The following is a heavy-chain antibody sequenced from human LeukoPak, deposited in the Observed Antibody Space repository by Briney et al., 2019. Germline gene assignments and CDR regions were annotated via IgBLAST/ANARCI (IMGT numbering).Heavy chain of an antibody. CDR2: IYYSGST. V-gene: IGHV4-39*01. Sequence: SETLSLTCTVSGGSISSSSHYWGWIRQPPGKGLEWIGSIYYSGSTYYNPSLKSRVTISVDTSKNQFSLKLSSVTAADTAVYYCARPNALLWFGELMHNWFDPWGQGTLVTVSS. CDR3: ARPNALLWFGELMHNWFDP. D-gene: IGHD3-10*01. CDR1: GGSISSSSHY. J-gene: IGHJ5*02.